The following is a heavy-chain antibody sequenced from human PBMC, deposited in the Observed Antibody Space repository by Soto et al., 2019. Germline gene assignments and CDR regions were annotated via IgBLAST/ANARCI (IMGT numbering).Heavy chain of an antibody. CDR3: ARGRASGSYYLLDY. CDR2: INPNSGNI. J-gene: IGHJ4*02. V-gene: IGHV1-8*01. Sequence: ASVKVSCKASGNTFASYDINWVRQATGHGLEWMGWINPNSGNIGYAQKFQGRVTMTRDTAIRTAYMEVSRLRSDDTAVYYCARGRASGSYYLLDYWGQGTLVTVSS. D-gene: IGHD3-10*01. CDR1: GNTFASYD.